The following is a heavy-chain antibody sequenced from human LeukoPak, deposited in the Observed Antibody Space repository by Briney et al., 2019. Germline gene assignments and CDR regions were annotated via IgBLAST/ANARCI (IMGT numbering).Heavy chain of an antibody. J-gene: IGHJ6*02. CDR1: GFTFSTYA. CDR3: AKTAMVRGVTQRYGMDV. V-gene: IGHV3-23*01. Sequence: GGSLRLSCAASGFTFSTYAMSWVRQAPGQGLEWVSAASGSSGNTYYADSVKGRFTISRDNSKNTLYLQMNSLRAEDTAVYYCAKTAMVRGVTQRYGMDVWGQGTTVTVSS. CDR2: ASGSSGNT. D-gene: IGHD3-10*01.